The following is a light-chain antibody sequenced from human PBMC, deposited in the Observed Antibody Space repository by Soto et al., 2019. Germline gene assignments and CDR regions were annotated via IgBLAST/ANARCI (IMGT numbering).Light chain of an antibody. CDR1: LSDVGSYNL. J-gene: IGLJ3*02. V-gene: IGLV2-23*01. CDR3: CSYAGSSTFV. Sequence: QSALTQPASVSGSPGQSITISCTGALSDVGSYNLVSWYQQHPGKAPKLMIYEGSKRPSGVSNRFSASKSGNTASLTISGLQAEDEADYYCCSYAGSSTFVFGGGTKLTVL. CDR2: EGS.